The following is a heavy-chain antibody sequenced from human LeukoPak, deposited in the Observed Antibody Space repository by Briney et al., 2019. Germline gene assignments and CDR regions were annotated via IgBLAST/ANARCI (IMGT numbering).Heavy chain of an antibody. CDR1: GFTFSNYD. Sequence: GGTLRLSCAASGFTFSNYDMSWVRQAPGKGLEWVSIISGSGGSTYFADSVKGRFTFSRDNSKNTLYLQMNSLRAEDTAVYYCAKDSDYYGSGSSVDYWGQGTLVTVSS. D-gene: IGHD3-10*01. V-gene: IGHV3-23*01. J-gene: IGHJ4*02. CDR2: ISGSGGST. CDR3: AKDSDYYGSGSSVDY.